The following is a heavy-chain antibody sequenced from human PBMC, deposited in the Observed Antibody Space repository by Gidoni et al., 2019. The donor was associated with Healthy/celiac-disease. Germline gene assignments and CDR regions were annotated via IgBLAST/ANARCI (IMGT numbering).Heavy chain of an antibody. CDR1: GFTFSSYE. D-gene: IGHD2-15*01. V-gene: IGHV3-48*03. CDR3: ARASFDIVVVVAATDWYFDL. J-gene: IGHJ2*01. CDR2: ISSSGSTI. Sequence: EVQLVESGGGLVQPGGSLRLSCAASGFTFSSYEMNWVRQAPGKGLEWVSYISSSGSTIYYADSVKGRFTISRDNAKNSLYLQINSLRAEDTAVYYCARASFDIVVVVAATDWYFDLWGRGTLVTVSS.